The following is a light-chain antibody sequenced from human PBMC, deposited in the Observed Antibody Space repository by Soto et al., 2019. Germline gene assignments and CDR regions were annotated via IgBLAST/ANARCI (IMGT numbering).Light chain of an antibody. J-gene: IGLJ1*01. CDR1: SSDVGCYNY. V-gene: IGLV2-14*01. CDR3: SSYTSSSTYV. CDR2: DVS. Sequence: QSVLTQPASVSGSPGPSITISCTGTSSDVGCYNYVSWYQQHPGKAPKLMIYDVSNRPSGVSNRFSGSKSGNTASLTISGLQAEDEADYYFSSYTSSSTYVFGTGTKVTVL.